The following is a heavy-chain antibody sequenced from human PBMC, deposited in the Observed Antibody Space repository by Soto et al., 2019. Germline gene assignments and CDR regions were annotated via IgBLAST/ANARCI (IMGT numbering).Heavy chain of an antibody. CDR2: ISYDGSNK. J-gene: IGHJ4*02. V-gene: IGHV3-30-3*01. CDR3: ARSGSGGSSPSDY. D-gene: IGHD2-15*01. CDR1: GFTFISYA. Sequence: TWGSLRLSCAASGFTFISYAIHLFRHSPVKGLEWVAVISYDGSNKYYADSVKGRFTISRDNSKSTLYLQMNSLRAEDTAVYYCARSGSGGSSPSDYWGQGTLVTVSS.